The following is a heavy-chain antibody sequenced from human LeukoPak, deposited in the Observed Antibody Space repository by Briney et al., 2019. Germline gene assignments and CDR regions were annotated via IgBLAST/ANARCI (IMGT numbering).Heavy chain of an antibody. Sequence: PSETLSLTCTISGGSIRSSHWSWIRQPAGKGLEWIAIIYNSGGTNYNPSLKSRVTISRDTSKNQFSLTLTSVTAADTAVYYCARGWVYFDYWGQGTLVTVSS. CDR1: GGSIRSSH. CDR2: IYNSGGT. CDR3: ARGWVYFDY. V-gene: IGHV4-4*07. J-gene: IGHJ4*02. D-gene: IGHD6-13*01.